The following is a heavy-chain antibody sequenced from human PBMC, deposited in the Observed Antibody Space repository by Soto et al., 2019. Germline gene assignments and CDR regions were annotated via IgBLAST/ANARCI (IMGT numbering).Heavy chain of an antibody. V-gene: IGHV3-33*01. D-gene: IGHD3-10*01. CDR3: ARDLHHYASGSYPQGMDV. CDR2: IWYDGSNK. CDR1: GYTFSSYG. Sequence: QVQLVESGGGVVQPGRSLRLSCAASGYTFSSYGMHWVRQAPGKGLEWVAVIWYDGSNKYYAESVKGRFTISRDNSKNTVDLQTNSLRAEDTAVYYCARDLHHYASGSYPQGMDVWGQGSTVTVSS. J-gene: IGHJ6*02.